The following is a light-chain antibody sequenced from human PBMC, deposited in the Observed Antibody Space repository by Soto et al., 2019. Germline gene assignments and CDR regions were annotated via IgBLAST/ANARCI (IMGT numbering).Light chain of an antibody. Sequence: EIEVTQSPATLSLSPGERATLSCRASQSVSSYLAWYQQKPGQAPRLLIYDASNRATGIPARFSGSGSGTDFTLTISSLEPEDFAVYYCQQRGNWWPFGQGTKVESK. CDR2: DAS. CDR1: QSVSSY. J-gene: IGKJ1*01. V-gene: IGKV3-11*01. CDR3: QQRGNWWP.